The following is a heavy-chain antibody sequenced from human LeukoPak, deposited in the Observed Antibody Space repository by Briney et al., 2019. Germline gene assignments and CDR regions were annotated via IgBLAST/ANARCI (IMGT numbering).Heavy chain of an antibody. CDR2: IKSKTDGGTT. CDR3: TTADYGDYGAFDI. D-gene: IGHD4-17*01. J-gene: IGHJ3*02. CDR1: GFTFSNAW. Sequence: GGSLRLSCAASGFTFSNAWMSWVRQAPGKGLEWVGRIKSKTDGGTTDYAAPVKGRSTISRDDSKNTLYLQMNSLKTEDTAVYYCTTADYGDYGAFDIWGQGTMVTVSS. V-gene: IGHV3-15*01.